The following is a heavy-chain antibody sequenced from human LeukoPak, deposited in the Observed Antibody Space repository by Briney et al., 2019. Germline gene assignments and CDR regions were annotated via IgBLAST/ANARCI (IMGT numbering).Heavy chain of an antibody. J-gene: IGHJ4*02. V-gene: IGHV3-23*01. CDR3: AKEGTYNNFWSGYFH. CDR2: VTGSGSVTSST. CDR1: GFTFSSFA. D-gene: IGHD3-3*01. Sequence: PGGSLRLSCAASGFTFSSFAMSWVRQAPGKGLEWVSSVTGSGSVTSSTYYAGSVKGRFTISRDNSKNTLYLQMNSLRAEDTALYYCAKEGTYNNFWSGYFHWGQGALVTVSS.